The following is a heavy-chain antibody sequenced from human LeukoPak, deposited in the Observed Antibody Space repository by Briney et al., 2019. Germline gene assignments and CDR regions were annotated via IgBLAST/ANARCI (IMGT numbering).Heavy chain of an antibody. Sequence: GESLKISCKGSGCSFTSYWIGWVRQMPGKGLEWMGIIYPGDSDTRYSPSFQGQVTISADKSISTAYLQWSSLKASDTAMYYCARHRKMVRGVIDGYYYMDVWGKGTTVTVSS. CDR1: GCSFTSYW. J-gene: IGHJ6*03. V-gene: IGHV5-51*01. CDR3: ARHRKMVRGVIDGYYYMDV. CDR2: IYPGDSDT. D-gene: IGHD3-10*01.